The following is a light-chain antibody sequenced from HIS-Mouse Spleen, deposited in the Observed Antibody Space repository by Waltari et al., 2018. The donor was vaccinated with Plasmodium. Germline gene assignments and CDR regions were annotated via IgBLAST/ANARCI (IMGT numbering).Light chain of an antibody. V-gene: IGLV3-1*01. CDR2: QDS. J-gene: IGLJ2*01. CDR1: ALPKKY. CDR3: QAWDSSTVV. Sequence: SYELTQPPSVSVSPGQTARITCSGDALPKKYAYWYQQKPGQSPVLVIYQDSKRPSGIPARFSVSNSGNTATLTISGTQAMDEADYYCQAWDSSTVVFGGGTKLTVL.